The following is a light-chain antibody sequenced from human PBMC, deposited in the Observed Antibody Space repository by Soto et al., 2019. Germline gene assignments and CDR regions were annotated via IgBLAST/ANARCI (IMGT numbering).Light chain of an antibody. V-gene: IGLV2-14*03. CDR1: SSDIGAYNF. J-gene: IGLJ2*01. CDR2: DVN. Sequence: QSALTQPASVSGSPGQSITISCTGTSSDIGAYNFVSWYQQHPGKAPKLMLYDVNIRPSGVSNRFSGSKSGNTASLTISGLQAEDEADSYCTSWTTSTTMRFGGGTKVTGL. CDR3: TSWTTSTTMR.